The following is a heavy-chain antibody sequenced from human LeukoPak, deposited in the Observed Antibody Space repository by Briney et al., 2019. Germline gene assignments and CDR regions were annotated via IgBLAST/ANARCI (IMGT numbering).Heavy chain of an antibody. V-gene: IGHV4-39*01. CDR3: ARRDSSSWYRPSYYYYGMDV. D-gene: IGHD6-13*01. CDR2: ICYSGST. Sequence: SETLSLTCTVSGGSISSSSYYWGWIRQPPGKGLEWIGSICYSGSTYYNPSLKSRVTISVDTSKNQFSLKLSSVTAADTAVYYCARRDSSSWYRPSYYYYGMDVWGQGTTVTVSS. J-gene: IGHJ6*02. CDR1: GGSISSSSYY.